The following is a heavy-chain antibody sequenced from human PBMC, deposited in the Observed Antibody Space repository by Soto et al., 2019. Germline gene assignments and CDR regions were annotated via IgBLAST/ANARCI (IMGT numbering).Heavy chain of an antibody. J-gene: IGHJ6*02. Sequence: GGSLRLSCAASGFTFSSYGMHWVRQAPGKGLEWVAVISYDGSNKYYADSVKGRFTISRDNSKDTLYLQMNSLRAEDTAVYYCAKDSYDFWSGYLLFQNYYYYYGMDVWGQGTTVTVS. CDR3: AKDSYDFWSGYLLFQNYYYYYGMDV. D-gene: IGHD3-3*01. CDR1: GFTFSSYG. CDR2: ISYDGSNK. V-gene: IGHV3-30*18.